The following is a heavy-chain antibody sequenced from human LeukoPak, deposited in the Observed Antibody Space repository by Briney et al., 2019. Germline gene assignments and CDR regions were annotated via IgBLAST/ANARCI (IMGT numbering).Heavy chain of an antibody. CDR2: ISAYNGNT. J-gene: IGHJ5*02. D-gene: IGHD3-3*01. V-gene: IGHV1-18*04. CDR3: ARASIRFGVVIGNWFDP. CDR1: GYTFTGYY. Sequence: ASVKVSCKASGYTFTGYYMHWVRQAPGQGLEWMGWISAYNGNTNYAQKLQGRVTMTTDTSTSTAYMELRSLRSDDTAVYYCARASIRFGVVIGNWFDPWGQGTLVTVST.